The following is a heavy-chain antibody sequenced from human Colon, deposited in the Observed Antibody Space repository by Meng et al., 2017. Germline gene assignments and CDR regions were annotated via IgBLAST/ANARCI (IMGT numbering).Heavy chain of an antibody. CDR1: GGSIKSGGYQ. J-gene: IGHJ4*02. Sequence: QVHLHESGPGLVRPSDDLSLACTVAGGSIKSGGYQWSWVRQHPGKGLEYIGFMSDSGTTDYNPSLRSRVSISEIGSSKNQFSLTLRSVTAADTATYFCARDTLYGTDYWGQGVLVTVSS. D-gene: IGHD4-17*01. CDR2: MSDSGTT. V-gene: IGHV4-31*03. CDR3: ARDTLYGTDY.